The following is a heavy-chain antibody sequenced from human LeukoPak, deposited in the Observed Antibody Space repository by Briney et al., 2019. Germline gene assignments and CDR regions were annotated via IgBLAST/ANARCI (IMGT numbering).Heavy chain of an antibody. J-gene: IGHJ6*02. Sequence: PGGSLRLSCAASGFTFDDYAMHWVRQAPGKGLEWVSGISWNSGSIGYADSVKGRFTISRDNAKNSLYLQMNSLRAEDTALYYCAKVRGIAAAGYYYGMDVWGQGTTVTVSS. CDR2: ISWNSGSI. V-gene: IGHV3-9*01. D-gene: IGHD6-13*01. CDR3: AKVRGIAAAGYYYGMDV. CDR1: GFTFDDYA.